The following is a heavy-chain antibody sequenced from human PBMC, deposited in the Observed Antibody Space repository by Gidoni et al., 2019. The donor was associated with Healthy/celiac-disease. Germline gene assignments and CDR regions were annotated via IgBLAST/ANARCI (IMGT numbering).Heavy chain of an antibody. CDR3: ARDRDLELRFYYYYYGMDV. D-gene: IGHD1-7*01. Sequence: QVQLVESGGGVVQPGRSLRLSCAASGFTFSRYAMHWVRQAPGKGLEWVAVISYDGSNKYYADAVKGRFTISRDNSKITLYLQMNSLRAEDTAVYYCARDRDLELRFYYYYYGMDVWGQGTTVTVSS. CDR1: GFTFSRYA. CDR2: ISYDGSNK. V-gene: IGHV3-30-3*01. J-gene: IGHJ6*02.